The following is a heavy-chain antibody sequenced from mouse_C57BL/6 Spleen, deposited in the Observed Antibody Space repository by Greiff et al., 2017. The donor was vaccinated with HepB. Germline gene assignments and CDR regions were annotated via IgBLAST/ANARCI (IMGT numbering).Heavy chain of an antibody. CDR2: IYPGDGDT. Sequence: VQRVVSGAELVKPGASVKISCKASGYAFSSYWMNWVKQRPGKGLEWIGQIYPGDGDTNYNGKFKGKATLTADKSSSTAYMQLSSLTSEDSAVYFCARSGGYYDYDGAWFAYWGQGTLVTVSA. J-gene: IGHJ3*01. CDR1: GYAFSSYW. D-gene: IGHD2-4*01. CDR3: ARSGGYYDYDGAWFAY. V-gene: IGHV1-80*01.